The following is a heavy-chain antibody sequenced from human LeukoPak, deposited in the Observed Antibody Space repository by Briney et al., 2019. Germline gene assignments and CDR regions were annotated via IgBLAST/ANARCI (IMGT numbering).Heavy chain of an antibody. Sequence: ASVKVSCKASGGTFSSYAISWVRQAPGQGLEWMGWINPNSGGTNYAQKFQGRVTMTRDTSISTAYMELSRLRSDDTAVYYCARLNYGGSHGYGNRYFDYWGQGTLVTVSS. CDR3: ARLNYGGSHGYGNRYFDY. CDR1: GGTFSSYA. CDR2: INPNSGGT. D-gene: IGHD5-18*01. V-gene: IGHV1-2*02. J-gene: IGHJ4*02.